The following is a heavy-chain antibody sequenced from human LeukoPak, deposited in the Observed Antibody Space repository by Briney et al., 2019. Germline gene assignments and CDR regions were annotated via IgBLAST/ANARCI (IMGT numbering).Heavy chain of an antibody. CDR3: ARSGYCSSTSCSYAFDI. Sequence: SVKVSCKASGGTFSSYAISWVRQAPGQGLEWMGRIIPIFGTANYAQKFQGRVTITTDESTSTVYMELSSLRSEDTAVYYCARSGYCSSTSCSYAFDIWGQGTMVTVSS. V-gene: IGHV1-69*05. CDR1: GGTFSSYA. J-gene: IGHJ3*02. CDR2: IIPIFGTA. D-gene: IGHD2-2*01.